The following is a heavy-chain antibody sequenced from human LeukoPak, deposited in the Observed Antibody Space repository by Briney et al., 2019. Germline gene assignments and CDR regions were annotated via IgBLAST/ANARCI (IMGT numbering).Heavy chain of an antibody. CDR3: ARDQEGFDY. CDR1: GYTFTSNY. V-gene: IGHV1-46*01. J-gene: IGHJ4*02. Sequence: GASVKLSCTASGYTFTSNYIHWVRQAPGQGLEWMGMIYPRDGSTSYAQKFQGRVTVTRDTSTSTVHMELSGLRSEDTAVYYCARDQEGFDYWGQGTLVTVSS. CDR2: IYPRDGST.